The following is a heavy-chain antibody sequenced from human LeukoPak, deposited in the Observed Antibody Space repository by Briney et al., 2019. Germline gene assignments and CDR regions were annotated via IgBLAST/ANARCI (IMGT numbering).Heavy chain of an antibody. CDR1: GFTFSSYS. CDR3: ARSGLRYPDY. Sequence: GRSLRLSCAASGFTFSSYSMNWVRQAPGKGLEWVSSISSSSSYIYYADSVKGRFTISRDNAKNSLYLQMNSLRAEDTAVYYCARSGLRYPDYWGQGTLVTVSS. V-gene: IGHV3-21*01. J-gene: IGHJ4*02. D-gene: IGHD5-12*01. CDR2: ISSSSSYI.